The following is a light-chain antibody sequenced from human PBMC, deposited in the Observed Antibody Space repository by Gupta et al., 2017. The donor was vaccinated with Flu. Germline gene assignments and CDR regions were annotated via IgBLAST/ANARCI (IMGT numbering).Light chain of an antibody. V-gene: IGKV4-1*01. CDR3: QQYYSTLPYT. J-gene: IGKJ2*01. Sequence: DIVMTQSPDSLAVSLGERATINCKSSQSVLYSSNNKNYLAWYQQKPGQPPKLLVYWASTRESGVPDRFSGSGSGTDFTLTISSLQAGDVAVYYCQQYYSTLPYTFGQGTKLEIK. CDR1: QSVLYSSNNKNY. CDR2: WAS.